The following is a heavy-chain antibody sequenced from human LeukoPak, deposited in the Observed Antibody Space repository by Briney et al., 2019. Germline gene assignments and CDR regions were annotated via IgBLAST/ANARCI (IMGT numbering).Heavy chain of an antibody. CDR3: ARRGHIKTPPV. CDR2: IYYDGDT. J-gene: IGHJ4*02. CDR1: GGLMISSNYY. Sequence: SETLSLTCSVSGGLMISSNYYCVWIRQPPGKGLEWVGSIYYDGDTYSNPSLGSRVAISVDTSRNQFSLKLGSLTAADTAVYYCARRGHIKTPPVWGQGTLVTVSS. V-gene: IGHV4-39*01.